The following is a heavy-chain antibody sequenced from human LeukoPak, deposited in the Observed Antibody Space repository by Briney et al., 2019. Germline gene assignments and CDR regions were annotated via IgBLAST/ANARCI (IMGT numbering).Heavy chain of an antibody. CDR1: GYTFTGYY. J-gene: IGHJ4*02. Sequence: GASVKVSCKASGYTFTGYYIHWVRQAPGQGLEWMVWINPNSGGTNYAQKFQGRVTMTRDTSISTAYMELSRLRSDDTAVYYCARGGSGSGWLYYFDYWGQGTLVTVSS. D-gene: IGHD6-19*01. V-gene: IGHV1-2*02. CDR3: ARGGSGSGWLYYFDY. CDR2: INPNSGGT.